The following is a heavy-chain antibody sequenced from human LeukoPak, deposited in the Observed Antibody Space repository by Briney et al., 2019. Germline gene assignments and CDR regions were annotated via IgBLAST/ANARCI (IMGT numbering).Heavy chain of an antibody. CDR1: GYTFTSYD. V-gene: IGHV1-18*01. CDR3: ARDAQRGYSYGHDY. CDR2: ISAYNGNT. J-gene: IGHJ4*02. D-gene: IGHD5-18*01. Sequence: ASVKVSCKASGYTFTSYDINWVRQATGQGLEWMGWISAYNGNTNYAQKLQGRVTMTTDTSTSTAYMELRSLRSDDTAVYYCARDAQRGYSYGHDYWGQGTLVTVSS.